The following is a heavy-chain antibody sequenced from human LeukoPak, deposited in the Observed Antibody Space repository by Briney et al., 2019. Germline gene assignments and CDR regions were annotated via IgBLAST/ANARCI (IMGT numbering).Heavy chain of an antibody. CDR2: ISAYNGNT. Sequence: GASVKVSCKASGYTFTSYGISWVRQAPGQGLEWMGWISAYNGNTNYAQKLQGRVTMTTDTSTSTAYMELRSLRSEDTAVYYCARGGRVFPPPDCSSTSCYYYYGMDVWGQGTTVTVSS. D-gene: IGHD2-2*01. V-gene: IGHV1-18*01. CDR1: GYTFTSYG. J-gene: IGHJ6*02. CDR3: ARGGRVFPPPDCSSTSCYYYYGMDV.